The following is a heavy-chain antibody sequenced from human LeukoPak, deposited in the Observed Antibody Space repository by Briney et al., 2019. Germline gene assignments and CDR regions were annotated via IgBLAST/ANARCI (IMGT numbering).Heavy chain of an antibody. CDR1: GYTFTDYY. V-gene: IGHV1-2*02. Sequence: ASLKVSCKASGYTFTDYYMYWVRQPPGQGLEWMAWINPQTGATNYARKFQGRVTMTRDMSISTAYMEVTSLRSDDTAVYYCARGGTYYPCIDYWGQGTLVTVSS. CDR2: INPQTGAT. J-gene: IGHJ4*02. D-gene: IGHD1-26*01. CDR3: ARGGTYYPCIDY.